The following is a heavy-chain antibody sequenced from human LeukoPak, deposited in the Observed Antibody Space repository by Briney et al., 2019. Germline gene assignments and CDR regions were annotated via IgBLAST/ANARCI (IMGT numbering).Heavy chain of an antibody. J-gene: IGHJ4*02. Sequence: GGSLRLSCAASGFTFNSYEWTWVRQAPGKGLEWVSYISSSASTTYADSVKGRFTISRDNAKNSLHLQMNSLRDEDTAVYYCPRFDGNWGQGTLVTVSS. V-gene: IGHV3-48*03. CDR3: PRFDGN. CDR2: ISSSASTT. CDR1: GFTFNSYE. D-gene: IGHD4-17*01.